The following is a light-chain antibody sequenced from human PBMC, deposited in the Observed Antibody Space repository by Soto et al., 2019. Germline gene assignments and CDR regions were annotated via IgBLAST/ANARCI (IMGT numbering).Light chain of an antibody. J-gene: IGKJ1*01. CDR1: QSIRKY. Sequence: DIQMTQSPSSLSASVGDRVIITCRASQSIRKYLNWYQHKPGKVPTLLIYAASSLQSGVPSRFSGSASGTEFTLTITSLQPEDFATYYCQQSGDTPPWTFGQGTKVDIK. CDR2: AAS. CDR3: QQSGDTPPWT. V-gene: IGKV1-39*01.